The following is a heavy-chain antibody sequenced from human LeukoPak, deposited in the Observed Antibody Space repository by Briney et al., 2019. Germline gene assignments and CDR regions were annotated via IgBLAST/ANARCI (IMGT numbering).Heavy chain of an antibody. V-gene: IGHV1-69*05. CDR1: GGSFSSYA. D-gene: IGHD5-18*01. CDR2: IIPIFGTP. Sequence: SVKVSCKASGGSFSSYAINWVRQTPGQGLEWMGGIIPIFGTPNYAQKFQGRVTITTDDSTSTAYMELSSLRSEDTAVYYCARAYRVDTAMGINYYWGQGTLVTVSS. J-gene: IGHJ4*02. CDR3: ARAYRVDTAMGINYY.